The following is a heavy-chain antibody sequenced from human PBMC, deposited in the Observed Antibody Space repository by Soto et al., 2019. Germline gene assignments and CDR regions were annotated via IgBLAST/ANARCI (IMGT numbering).Heavy chain of an antibody. V-gene: IGHV3-23*04. Sequence: EMQLVESGGGLVQPGGSLRLSCAASGITFSNYAMSWVRHTPGKGLEWVSGISGNGGSTNYADSVRGRFTISRDNSKNTLFLQMNSLRAEDTAVYYCAKAVSGDWYFDLWGRGTLVTVSS. D-gene: IGHD3-10*01. CDR1: GITFSNYA. J-gene: IGHJ2*01. CDR2: ISGNGGST. CDR3: AKAVSGDWYFDL.